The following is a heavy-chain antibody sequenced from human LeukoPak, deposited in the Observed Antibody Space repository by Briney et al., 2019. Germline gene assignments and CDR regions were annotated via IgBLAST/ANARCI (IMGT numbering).Heavy chain of an antibody. Sequence: SETLSLTCTASGGSISSSSYYWGWIRQPPGKGLEWIGSIYYSGSTYYNPSLKSRVTISVDTSKNQFSLKLSSVTAADTAVYYCARLCSSNYWGQGTLVTVSS. V-gene: IGHV4-39*01. CDR1: GGSISSSSYY. J-gene: IGHJ4*02. CDR3: ARLCSSNY. CDR2: IYYSGST. D-gene: IGHD6-13*01.